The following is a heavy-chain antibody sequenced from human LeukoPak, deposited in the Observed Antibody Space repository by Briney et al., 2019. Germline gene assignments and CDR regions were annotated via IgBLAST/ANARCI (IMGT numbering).Heavy chain of an antibody. CDR2: IDKDGSVT. CDR3: VKVRGRARVGYFDY. Sequence: GGSLRLSCAASGFTFSGSWIHWVRQAPGKGLVWVSRIDKDGSVTDYAESVKGRFSISRDNAKNTLYLQMNSLRVEDTAIYYCVKVRGRARVGYFDYWGQGTLVTVSS. V-gene: IGHV3-74*01. D-gene: IGHD1-26*01. J-gene: IGHJ4*02. CDR1: GFTFSGSW.